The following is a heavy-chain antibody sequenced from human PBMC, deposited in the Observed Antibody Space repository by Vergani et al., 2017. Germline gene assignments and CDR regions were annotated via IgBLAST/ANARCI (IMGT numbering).Heavy chain of an antibody. Sequence: QVQLVQSGAEVKKPGSSVKVSCKASGYTFTSYAMHWVRQAPGQRLEWMGWINTGNGNTKYSQKFQGRVTITRDTSASTAYMELSSLRSEDTAVYYCARGYIVVVPAAMRNYYYYMDVWGKGTTVTVSS. CDR1: GYTFTSYA. J-gene: IGHJ6*03. V-gene: IGHV1-3*04. CDR3: ARGYIVVVPAAMRNYYYYMDV. CDR2: INTGNGNT. D-gene: IGHD2-2*01.